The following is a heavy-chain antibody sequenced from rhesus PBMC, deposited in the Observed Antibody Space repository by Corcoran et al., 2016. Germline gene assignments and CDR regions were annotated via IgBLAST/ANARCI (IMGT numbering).Heavy chain of an antibody. CDR1: CYSFTCYC. V-gene: IGHV5-2*01. D-gene: IGHD3-3*01. J-gene: IGHJ4*01. CDR2: IEPSDADT. CDR3: AKDFVY. Sequence: EVQLVQSGAELKSPVESLKISCTTSCYSFTCYCIIWVRQMPGKGREWMGAIEPSDADTRYSPAFQGQVTISADKSSSTAYLQWSSMKASDSATYYCAKDFVYWGQGVLVTVSS.